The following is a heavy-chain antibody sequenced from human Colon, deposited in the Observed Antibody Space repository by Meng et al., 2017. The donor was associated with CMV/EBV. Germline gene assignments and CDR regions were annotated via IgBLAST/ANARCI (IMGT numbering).Heavy chain of an antibody. D-gene: IGHD3-10*01. J-gene: IGHJ4*02. V-gene: IGHV3-21*01. CDR3: ASSVRGVIFRLRVDPFDY. CDR1: GFTFSSYS. Sequence: ESLKISCAASGFTFSSYSMNWVRQAPGKGLEWVSSISSSSSYIYYADSVKGRFTISRDNAKNSLYLQMNSLRAEDTAVYYCASSVRGVIFRLRVDPFDYWGQGTLVTVSS. CDR2: ISSSSSYI.